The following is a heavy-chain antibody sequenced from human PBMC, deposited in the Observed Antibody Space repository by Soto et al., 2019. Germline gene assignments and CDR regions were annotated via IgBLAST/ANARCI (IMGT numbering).Heavy chain of an antibody. V-gene: IGHV1-24*01. CDR1: GYPLTELS. CDR3: ARGVPSIAARPPPNNWFDP. CDR2: FDLENGET. Sequence: GSVKVSCKVSGYPLTELSIHLVRQAPGEGLEWMGGFDLENGETIYAQRFQGRVTMTEESSADTPYMELSSLRSEDTAVYYCARGVPSIAARPPPNNWFDPWGQGTMVTVSS. D-gene: IGHD6-6*01. J-gene: IGHJ5*02.